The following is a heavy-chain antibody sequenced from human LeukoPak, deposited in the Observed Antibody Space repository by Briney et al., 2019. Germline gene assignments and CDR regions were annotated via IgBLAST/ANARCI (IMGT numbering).Heavy chain of an antibody. V-gene: IGHV3-23*01. D-gene: IGHD3-3*01. J-gene: IGHJ6*03. CDR2: ISGGAGST. CDR1: AITFSTYA. Sequence: PGGSLRLSCAASAITFSTYAMSWVRQAPGKGLECVSVISGGAGSTYYADSVKGRFTISRDNSKNTLYLQMNSLRAADTAVYFCARWAILEWLFENGYYYYMDVWGKGTTVTVSS. CDR3: ARWAILEWLFENGYYYYMDV.